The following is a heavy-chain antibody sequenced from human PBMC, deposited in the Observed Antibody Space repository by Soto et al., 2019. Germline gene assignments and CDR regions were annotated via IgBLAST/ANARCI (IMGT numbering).Heavy chain of an antibody. CDR3: ARDPFDNDSDIVPHPSSGFDY. CDR2: ITHDGSQK. CDR1: GFTFRSYA. D-gene: IGHD2-15*01. V-gene: IGHV3-30-3*01. J-gene: IGHJ4*02. Sequence: QVQLVESGGGVVQPGRPLRLSCGVSGFTFRSYAMYWVRQAPGKGLEWVAVITHDGSQKFYADYVKGRFTISRDNSRNTLYLQLNSLREDETAMYYCARDPFDNDSDIVPHPSSGFDYWGQGTLVTVSS.